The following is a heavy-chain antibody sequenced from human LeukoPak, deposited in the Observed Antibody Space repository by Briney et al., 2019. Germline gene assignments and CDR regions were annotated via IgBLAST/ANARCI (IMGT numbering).Heavy chain of an antibody. J-gene: IGHJ5*02. CDR2: INWNGGST. V-gene: IGHV3-20*04. D-gene: IGHD3-16*02. CDR1: GFTFDDYG. Sequence: PVGSLRLSCAASGFTFDDYGMSWVRQAPGKGLEWVSGINWNGGSTGYADSVKGRFTISRDNAKNSLYLQMNSLRAEDTALYYCSGGIRLGELSSWGQGTLVTVSS. CDR3: SGGIRLGELSS.